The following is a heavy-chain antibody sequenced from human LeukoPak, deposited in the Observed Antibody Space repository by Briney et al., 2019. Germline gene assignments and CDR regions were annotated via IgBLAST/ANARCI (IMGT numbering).Heavy chain of an antibody. V-gene: IGHV3-23*01. Sequence: GGSLRLSCAASGFTFNNFAMSWVRQAPGKGLEWVSAISGSGGSTYYADSVKGRFTIPRDNSKNTLYLQMNSLRAEDTAVYYCARDYCSGGSCYAGDAFDIWGQGTMVTVSS. CDR1: GFTFNNFA. J-gene: IGHJ3*02. CDR3: ARDYCSGGSCYAGDAFDI. CDR2: ISGSGGST. D-gene: IGHD2-15*01.